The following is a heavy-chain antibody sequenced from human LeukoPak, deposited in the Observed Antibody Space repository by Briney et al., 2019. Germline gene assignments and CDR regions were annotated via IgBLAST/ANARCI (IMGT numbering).Heavy chain of an antibody. CDR2: IYYSGST. J-gene: IGHJ4*02. Sequence: SETLSLTCTVSGGSISSSSYYWGWIRQPPGKGLEWIGSIYYSGSTYYNPSLKSRVTISVDTSKNQFSLKLSSVTAADTAMYYCARLPSDTAMVTDYWGQGTLVTVSS. CDR3: ARLPSDTAMVTDY. V-gene: IGHV4-39*01. CDR1: GGSISSSSYY. D-gene: IGHD5-18*01.